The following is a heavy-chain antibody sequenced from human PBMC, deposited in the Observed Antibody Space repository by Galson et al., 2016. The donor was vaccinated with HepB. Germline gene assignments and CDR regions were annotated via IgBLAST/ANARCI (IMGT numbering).Heavy chain of an antibody. CDR1: GGIFSSYA. V-gene: IGHV1-69*13. CDR2: IIRVFGTV. Sequence: SVKVSCKASGGIFSSYAMSWVRQAPGHGLEWMGGIIRVFGTVNYARKFQGRVTISADGSASTVYMELNGLRSDDTAVYYCARSQIVATFTGFAYWGQGTLDTVAS. CDR3: ARSQIVATFTGFAY. D-gene: IGHD5-12*01. J-gene: IGHJ4*02.